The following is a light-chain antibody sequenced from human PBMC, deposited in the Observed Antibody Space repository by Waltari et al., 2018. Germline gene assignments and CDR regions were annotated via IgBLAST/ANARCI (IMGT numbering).Light chain of an antibody. CDR2: DVS. J-gene: IGLJ1*01. CDR1: SSDVGGYNY. V-gene: IGLV2-14*03. Sequence: QSALTQPASVSGSPGQSITISCTGTSSDVGGYNYVSWYQQYPGKAPKLVIHDVSRRPSGTSDRFSGSKSGNTASLIISGLQADDEADYYCSSYTASRLYVFGTGTKVTVL. CDR3: SSYTASRLYV.